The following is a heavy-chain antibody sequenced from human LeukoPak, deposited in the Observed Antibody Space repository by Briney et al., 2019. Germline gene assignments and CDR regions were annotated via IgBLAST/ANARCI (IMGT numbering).Heavy chain of an antibody. D-gene: IGHD3-10*01. CDR2: INPNSGGT. CDR3: ARGGYYYGPHDAFDI. CDR1: GYTFTGYY. J-gene: IGHJ3*02. Sequence: ASVKVSCKASGYTFTGYYMHWVRQAPGQGLEWMGWINPNSGGTNYAQKFQGWVTMTRDTSISTAYMELSRLRSDDTAVYYCARGGYYYGPHDAFDIWGQGTMVTVSS. V-gene: IGHV1-2*04.